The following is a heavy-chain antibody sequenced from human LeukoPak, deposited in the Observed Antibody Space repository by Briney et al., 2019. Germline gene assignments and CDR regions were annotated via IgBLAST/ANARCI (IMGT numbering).Heavy chain of an antibody. V-gene: IGHV3-21*01. Sequence: GGSLRLSCAASGFTFSSYSMNWVRQAPGKGLEWVSSISSSSSYIYYADSVKGRFTISRDNAKNSLYLQMNSLRAEDTAVYYCARDTTSLLRYFDWSRLDAFDIWGQGTMVTVSS. CDR2: ISSSSSYI. CDR1: GFTFSSYS. CDR3: ARDTTSLLRYFDWSRLDAFDI. J-gene: IGHJ3*02. D-gene: IGHD3-9*01.